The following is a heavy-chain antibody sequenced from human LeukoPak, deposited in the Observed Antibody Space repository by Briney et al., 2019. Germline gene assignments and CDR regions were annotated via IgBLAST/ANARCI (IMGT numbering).Heavy chain of an antibody. D-gene: IGHD3-10*01. Sequence: SGLTLVNPTQTLTLTCTFSGFSLSTSGVGVGWMRQPPGKALEWLALIYWDNDQRYSPSLKSRLTITKDTSKKQVVLTMTDMDPVDTATYYCVHRLWFGDHYYFDFWGQGTLVTVSS. V-gene: IGHV2-5*02. CDR1: GFSLSTSGVG. CDR3: VHRLWFGDHYYFDF. J-gene: IGHJ4*02. CDR2: IYWDNDQ.